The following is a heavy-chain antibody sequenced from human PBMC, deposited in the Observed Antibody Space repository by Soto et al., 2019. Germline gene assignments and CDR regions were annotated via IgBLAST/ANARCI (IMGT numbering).Heavy chain of an antibody. CDR2: INSDGSST. CDR1: GFTFSSYW. D-gene: IGHD3-3*01. V-gene: IGHV3-74*01. CDR3: ARPPKPITLSYGMDV. Sequence: GGSLRLSCAASGFTFSSYWMHWVRQAPGKGLLWVSRINSDGSSTSYADSVKGRFTISRDNAKNTLYLQMNSLRAEDTAVYYCARPPKPITLSYGMDVWGQGTTVTVSS. J-gene: IGHJ6*02.